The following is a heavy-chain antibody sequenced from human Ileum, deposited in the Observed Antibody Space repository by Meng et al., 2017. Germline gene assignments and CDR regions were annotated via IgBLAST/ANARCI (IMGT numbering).Heavy chain of an antibody. D-gene: IGHD1-1*01. V-gene: IGHV1-3*01. CDR1: GYTFRNYP. CDR3: ARENDNWNYFDY. J-gene: IGHJ4*02. Sequence: QVQLVQSGTEVQKFGAAVKGSCTASGYTFRNYPLHWVRQAPGQRPEWMGWINAGNGNIKISQKFQGRITITSDTSATAYMELSSLRSEDTAVYFCARENDNWNYFDYWGQGSLVTVSS. CDR2: INAGNGNI.